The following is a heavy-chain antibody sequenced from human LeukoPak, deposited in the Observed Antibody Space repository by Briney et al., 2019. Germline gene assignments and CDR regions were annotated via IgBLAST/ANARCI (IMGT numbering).Heavy chain of an antibody. J-gene: IGHJ4*02. CDR1: GYTCTSYA. CDR2: INAGNGNT. CDR3: ARDYYDSSGYYYFDY. D-gene: IGHD3-22*01. Sequence: ASVKVSCKASGYTCTSYAMHWVRQAPGQRLEWMGWINAGNGNTKYSQKFQGRVTITRDTSASTAYMELSSLRSEDTAVYYCARDYYDSSGYYYFDYWGQGTLVTVSS. V-gene: IGHV1-3*01.